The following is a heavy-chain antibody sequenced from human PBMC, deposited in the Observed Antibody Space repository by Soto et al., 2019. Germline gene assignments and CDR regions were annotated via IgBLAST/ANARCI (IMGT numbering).Heavy chain of an antibody. CDR1: GYTFTIYG. D-gene: IGHD3-3*01. CDR2: ISAYNGNT. V-gene: IGHV1-18*01. J-gene: IGHJ3*02. Sequence: ASVKVSCTASGYTFTIYGISWVRQAPGQGLEWMGWISAYNGNTNYAQKLQGRVTMTTDTSTSTAYMELRSLRSDDTAVYYCARDRIYYDFWSGYYRNDAFDIWGQGTMVTVSS. CDR3: ARDRIYYDFWSGYYRNDAFDI.